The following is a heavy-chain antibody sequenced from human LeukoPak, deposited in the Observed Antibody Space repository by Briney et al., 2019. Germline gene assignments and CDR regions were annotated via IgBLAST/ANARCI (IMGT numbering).Heavy chain of an antibody. CDR1: GFTFSSYD. CDR2: ISGSGGST. CDR3: ANNYYGSGSYYNPRGY. V-gene: IGHV3-23*01. Sequence: GGSLRLSCAASGFTFSSYDMSWVRQAPGKGLEWVSAISGSGGSTYYADSVKGRFTISRVNSKSTLYLQMNSLRAEDTAVYYCANNYYGSGSYYNPRGYWGQGTLVTVSS. J-gene: IGHJ4*02. D-gene: IGHD3-10*01.